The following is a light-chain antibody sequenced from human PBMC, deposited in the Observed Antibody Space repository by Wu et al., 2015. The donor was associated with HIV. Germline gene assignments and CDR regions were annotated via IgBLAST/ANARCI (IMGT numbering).Light chain of an antibody. J-gene: IGKJ1*01. Sequence: EIVMTQSPATLSVSPGERATLSCRASQSVTSNLAWYQQKPGQAPRLLIYGASTRATGIPARFSGSGSGTEFTLTISSLQSEDFAVYYCLQHSHWPRTFGQGTKVEIK. CDR2: GAS. V-gene: IGKV3-15*01. CDR1: QSVTSN. CDR3: LQHSHWPRT.